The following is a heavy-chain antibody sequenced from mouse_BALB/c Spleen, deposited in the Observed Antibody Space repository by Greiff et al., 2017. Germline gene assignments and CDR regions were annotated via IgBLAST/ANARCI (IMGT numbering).Heavy chain of an antibody. CDR3: ARSYGYYFDY. J-gene: IGHJ2*01. CDR1: GFAFSSYD. Sequence: EVQVVESGGGLVKPGGSLKLSCAASGFAFSSYDMSWVRQTPEKRLEWVAYISSGGGSTYYPDTVKGRFTISRDNAKNTLYLQMSSLKSEDTAMYYCARSYGYYFDYWGQGTTLTVSS. D-gene: IGHD2-2*01. CDR2: ISSGGGST. V-gene: IGHV5-12-1*01.